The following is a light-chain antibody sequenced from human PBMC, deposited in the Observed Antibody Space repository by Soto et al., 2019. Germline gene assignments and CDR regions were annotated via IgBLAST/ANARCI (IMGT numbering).Light chain of an antibody. CDR1: QGIGND. CDR3: LQDHNYPLT. CDR2: AAA. Sequence: AIQMAQSPSSLSASVGDRVTITCRASQGIGNDVGWFQQKPGKAPKLLIYAAATLQSGVPSRFSGSRSGTDFTLTISSLQPEDFATYYCLQDHNYPLTFGGVTKVEIK. V-gene: IGKV1-6*02. J-gene: IGKJ4*01.